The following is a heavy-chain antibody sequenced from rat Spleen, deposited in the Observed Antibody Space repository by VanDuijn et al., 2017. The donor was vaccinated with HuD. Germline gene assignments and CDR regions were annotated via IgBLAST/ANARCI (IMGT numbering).Heavy chain of an antibody. CDR3: ARELPYYYTDA. D-gene: IGHD1-1*01. Sequence: QLQLKESGPGLVQPSQTLSLTCTFAGFSLTSYNVHWVRQPPGKGLEWMGVIWNTGGTRYNSALKSRLSISKETSKSQVFLKMNSLQTEDTATYYCARELPYYYTDAWGQGASVTVSS. CDR1: GFSLTSYN. CDR2: IWNTGGT. J-gene: IGHJ4*01. V-gene: IGHV2-41*01.